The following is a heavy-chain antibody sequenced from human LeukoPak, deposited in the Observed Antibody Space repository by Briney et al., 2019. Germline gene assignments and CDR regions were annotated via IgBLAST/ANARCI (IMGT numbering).Heavy chain of an antibody. CDR3: ARENLEDYDFWSGPWLGDAFDI. CDR2: IYYSRTT. CDR1: GGSISSGSHH. D-gene: IGHD3-3*01. J-gene: IGHJ3*02. V-gene: IGHV4-39*02. Sequence: SETLSLTCTVSGGSISSGSHHWGWFRQSPGKGLEWIGSIYYSRTTYYNPSLNSRVTISVVTSKNQFSLQLNSVTPEDTAVYYCARENLEDYDFWSGPWLGDAFDIWGQGTMVTVSS.